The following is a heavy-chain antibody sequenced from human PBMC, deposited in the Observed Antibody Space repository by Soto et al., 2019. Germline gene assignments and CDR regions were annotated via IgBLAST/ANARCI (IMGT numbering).Heavy chain of an antibody. CDR1: GFTFSSYW. D-gene: IGHD1-26*01. J-gene: IGHJ4*02. Sequence: GGSLRRSCAASGFTFSSYWMHWVRQTPEKGLVWVSHIDSDGSSTTYADSVKGRFTISRDNAKNTLYLQMNSLRAEDTAVYYCVRDDFGLGIEYWGLGTLVTVSS. V-gene: IGHV3-74*01. CDR2: IDSDGSST. CDR3: VRDDFGLGIEY.